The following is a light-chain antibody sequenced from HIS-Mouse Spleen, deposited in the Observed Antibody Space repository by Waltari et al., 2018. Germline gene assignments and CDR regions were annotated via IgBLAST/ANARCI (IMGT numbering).Light chain of an antibody. V-gene: IGKV1-5*03. CDR1: QSISSR. Sequence: DIQMTQSPSTLSASVGDRFTITCRAKQSISSRLAWYQQKPGKAPKPLIYKAASLESGVPSRFSGGGSGTECTLTISSLQPDDFATYYCQQYNSYSMYTFGQGTKLEIK. CDR3: QQYNSYSMYT. CDR2: KAA. J-gene: IGKJ2*01.